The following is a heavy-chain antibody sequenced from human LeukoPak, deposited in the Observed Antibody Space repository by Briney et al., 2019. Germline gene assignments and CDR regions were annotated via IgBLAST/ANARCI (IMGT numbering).Heavy chain of an antibody. J-gene: IGHJ4*02. D-gene: IGHD6-13*01. V-gene: IGHV4-59*01. CDR3: ARDRGNYFDY. CDR2: ISYSGTT. CDR1: GGSISSYY. Sequence: SETLSLTCTVSGGSISSYYWSWIRQPPGKGLEWIGYISYSGTTNYNPSLKSRVTISVAPSKNQFSLKLRSVTAPDTAVYYCARDRGNYFDYWGQGTLVTVSS.